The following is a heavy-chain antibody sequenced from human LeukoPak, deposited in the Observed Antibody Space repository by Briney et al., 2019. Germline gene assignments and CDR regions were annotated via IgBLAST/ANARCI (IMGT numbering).Heavy chain of an antibody. V-gene: IGHV4-39*07. Sequence: SETLPLTCTVSGGSISSSSYYWGWIRQPPGKGLEWIGEIYHSGSTNYNPSLKSRVTISVDKSKNQFSLKLSSVTAADTAVYYCARVSIDFWSGYWYYYGMDVWGQGTTVTVSS. CDR1: GGSISSSSYY. D-gene: IGHD3-3*01. CDR3: ARVSIDFWSGYWYYYGMDV. J-gene: IGHJ6*02. CDR2: IYHSGST.